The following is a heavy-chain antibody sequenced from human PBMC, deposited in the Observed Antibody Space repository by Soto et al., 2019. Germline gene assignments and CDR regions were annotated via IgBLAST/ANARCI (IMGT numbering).Heavy chain of an antibody. CDR1: GFTFDDYA. J-gene: IGHJ5*02. Sequence: EVQLVESGGGLVQPGRSLRLSCAASGFTFDDYAMHWVRQAPGKGLEWVSGISWNSGSIGYADSVKGRFTISRDNAKNSLYLQMNSLRAEDTALYYCAKDAYNWNPKAGWFDPWGQGTLVTVSS. D-gene: IGHD1-20*01. CDR2: ISWNSGSI. CDR3: AKDAYNWNPKAGWFDP. V-gene: IGHV3-9*01.